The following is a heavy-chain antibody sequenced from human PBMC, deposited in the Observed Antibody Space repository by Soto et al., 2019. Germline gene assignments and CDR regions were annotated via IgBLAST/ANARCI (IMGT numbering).Heavy chain of an antibody. Sequence: SETLSLTCTVSGGSISSSSYYWGWIRQPPGKGLECIGSIYYSGSTYYNPSLKSRVTISVDTSKNQFSLKLSSVTAADTAVYYCASVLRFLEWFGPPENPDWLDPWGQGTLVTVSS. CDR1: GGSISSSSYY. CDR2: IYYSGST. D-gene: IGHD3-3*01. CDR3: ASVLRFLEWFGPPENPDWLDP. V-gene: IGHV4-39*01. J-gene: IGHJ5*02.